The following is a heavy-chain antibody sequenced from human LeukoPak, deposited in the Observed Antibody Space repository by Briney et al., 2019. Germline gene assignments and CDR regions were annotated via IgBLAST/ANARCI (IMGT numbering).Heavy chain of an antibody. Sequence: GASVKVSCKASGYTFTGYYMHWVGQAPGQGVEGMGWINPKSGGTNYTQKFQGRVTITRDTSISTAYMDLSRLRPDDTAVYYCATFYYGNSGSFDYWGQGTLVTVSS. CDR3: ATFYYGNSGSFDY. V-gene: IGHV1-2*02. J-gene: IGHJ4*02. D-gene: IGHD3-22*01. CDR1: GYTFTGYY. CDR2: INPKSGGT.